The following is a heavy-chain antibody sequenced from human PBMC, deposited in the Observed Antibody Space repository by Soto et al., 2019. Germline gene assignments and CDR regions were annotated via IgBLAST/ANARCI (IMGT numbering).Heavy chain of an antibody. CDR2: ISFDGSNE. CDR3: ARPAATVIFSTGMDV. Sequence: QVQLVEFGGGVVQPGRSLRRSCAASEFTFSYYAMHWVRQAPGTGLEGVAIISFDGSNEHYADSVQGRFTISRDTSENTLYLQMNSLRADDTAVYYCARPAATVIFSTGMDVWGQGTTVTVSS. V-gene: IGHV3-30-3*01. CDR1: EFTFSYYA. J-gene: IGHJ6*02. D-gene: IGHD4-17*01.